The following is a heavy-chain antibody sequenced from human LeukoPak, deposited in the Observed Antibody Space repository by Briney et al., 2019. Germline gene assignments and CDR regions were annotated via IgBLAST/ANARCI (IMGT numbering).Heavy chain of an antibody. Sequence: SETLSLTCTVSGDSINTNYWTWIRQPPGKGLEWIGGIYHSGNTNYNPSLKSRVSISVDTSKNQISLELSSVTAADTAVFYCARGFDYGGSPYYYYAMDVWGQGTTVTVSS. J-gene: IGHJ6*02. CDR3: ARGFDYGGSPYYYYAMDV. D-gene: IGHD4-23*01. CDR2: IYHSGNT. CDR1: GDSINTNY. V-gene: IGHV4-59*01.